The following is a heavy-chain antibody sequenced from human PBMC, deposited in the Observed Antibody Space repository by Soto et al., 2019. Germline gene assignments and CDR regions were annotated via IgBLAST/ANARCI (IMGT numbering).Heavy chain of an antibody. CDR2: INHSGSS. CDR1: GGSFTGYD. CDR3: AREGSGWYDY. D-gene: IGHD6-19*01. J-gene: IGHJ4*02. V-gene: IGHV4-34*01. Sequence: SETLSLTCAVYGGSFTGYDWTWIRQPPGTGLEWIGEINHSGSSNYNPSLKSRVTISVDTSKSQFSLKLSSVTAADTAVYYCAREGSGWYDYWGQGTLVTVSS.